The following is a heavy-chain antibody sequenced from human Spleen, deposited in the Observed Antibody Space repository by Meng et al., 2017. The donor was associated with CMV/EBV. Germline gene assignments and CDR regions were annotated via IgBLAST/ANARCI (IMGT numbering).Heavy chain of an antibody. Sequence: VQLQQCGAGLLKPSETLYLTCAVYCGSFSGYYWSWIRQPPGKGLEWIGEINHSGSTNYNPSLKSRVTISVDTSKNQFSLKLSSVTAADTAVYYCARAHGFGVVINPSPGFDYWGQGTLVTVSS. CDR1: CGSFSGYY. V-gene: IGHV4-34*01. D-gene: IGHD3-3*01. CDR2: INHSGST. J-gene: IGHJ4*02. CDR3: ARAHGFGVVINPSPGFDY.